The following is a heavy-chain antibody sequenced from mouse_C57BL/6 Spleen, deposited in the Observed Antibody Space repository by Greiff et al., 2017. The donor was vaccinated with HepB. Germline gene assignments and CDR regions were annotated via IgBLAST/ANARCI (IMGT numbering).Heavy chain of an antibody. CDR1: GFTFSSYG. V-gene: IGHV5-6*01. D-gene: IGHD2-2*01. Sequence: EVMLVESGGDLVKPGGSLKLSCAASGFTFSSYGMSWVRQTQDKRLEWVATISSGGSYTYYPDSVKGRFTISRDNAKNTLYLQMSSLKSEDTAMYYWESLYYGYDEGNYYAMDYWGQGTSVTVSS. CDR2: ISSGGSYT. CDR3: ESLYYGYDEGNYYAMDY. J-gene: IGHJ4*01.